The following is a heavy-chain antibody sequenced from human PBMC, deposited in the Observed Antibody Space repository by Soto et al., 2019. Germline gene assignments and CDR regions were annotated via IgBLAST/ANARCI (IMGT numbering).Heavy chain of an antibody. CDR1: GGSLSGDY. J-gene: IGHJ4*02. CDR2: IYSSGST. CDR3: TMIRLGGSFEY. V-gene: IGHV4-59*01. D-gene: IGHD3-16*01. Sequence: PSETLSLACTVSGGSLSGDYWSWVRQSPGKGLEWIGYIYSSGSTEYNPALKSRVTMSVDMSENQFSLKLSSVTAADSAVYYCTMIRLGGSFEYWGQGTLGTGFS.